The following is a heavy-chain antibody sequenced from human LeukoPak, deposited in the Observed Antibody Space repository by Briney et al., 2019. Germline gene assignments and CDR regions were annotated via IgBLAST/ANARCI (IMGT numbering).Heavy chain of an antibody. J-gene: IGHJ6*02. D-gene: IGHD4-17*01. V-gene: IGHV3-33*01. CDR3: ARIYGDLLYYYYYGMDV. CDR2: IWYDGSNK. CDR1: GFTFSSYG. Sequence: GRSLRLSCAASGFTFSSYGMHWVRQAPGKGLEWVAVIWYDGSNKYYADSVKGRFTISRDNSKNTLYLQMNSLRAEDTAVYYCARIYGDLLYYYYYGMDVWGQGTTVTVSS.